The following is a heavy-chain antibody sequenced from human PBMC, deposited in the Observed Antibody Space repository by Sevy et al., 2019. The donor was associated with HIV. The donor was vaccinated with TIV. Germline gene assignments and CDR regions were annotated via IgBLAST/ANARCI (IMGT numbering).Heavy chain of an antibody. J-gene: IGHJ4*02. CDR1: GFTFSSYS. Sequence: GGSLRLSCAASGFTFSSYSMNWVRQAPGKGLEWVSSISSSSSYIYYADSVKGRFTISRDNAKNSLHLQMNSLRAEGTAVEYCATATLGLYYYGSGSQNFDYWGQGTLVTVSS. CDR3: ATATLGLYYYGSGSQNFDY. V-gene: IGHV3-21*01. CDR2: ISSSSSYI. D-gene: IGHD3-10*01.